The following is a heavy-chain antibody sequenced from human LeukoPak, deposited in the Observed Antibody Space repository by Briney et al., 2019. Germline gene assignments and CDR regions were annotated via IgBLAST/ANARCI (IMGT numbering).Heavy chain of an antibody. Sequence: ASVKVSCKASGYTFTTYYMHWVRQAPGQGLEWMGIINPSGGRTSNAQKFQGRVTMTRDTSTSTVYMELSSLRSEDTAVYYCARGRKWLVRPDWYFDLWGRGTLVTVSS. CDR1: GYTFTTYY. V-gene: IGHV1-46*01. D-gene: IGHD6-19*01. J-gene: IGHJ2*01. CDR2: INPSGGRT. CDR3: ARGRKWLVRPDWYFDL.